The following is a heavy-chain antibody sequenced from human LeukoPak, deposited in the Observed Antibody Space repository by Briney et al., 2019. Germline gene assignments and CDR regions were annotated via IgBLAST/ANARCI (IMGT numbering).Heavy chain of an antibody. CDR1: GGPISSSNW. CDR3: ARDLGYCSGGRCDDS. CDR2: IYHSGST. V-gene: IGHV4-4*02. J-gene: IGHJ4*02. Sequence: SGTLSLTCAVSGGPISSSNWWSWVRQPPGKGLEWIGEIYHSGSTNYYPSLKSRVTILLDKSKNQFPLKLSSVTAADTAVYYCARDLGYCSGGRCDDSWGQGTLVTVSS. D-gene: IGHD2-15*01.